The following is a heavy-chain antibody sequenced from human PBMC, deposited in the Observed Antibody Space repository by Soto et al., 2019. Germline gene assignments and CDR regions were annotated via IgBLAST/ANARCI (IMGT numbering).Heavy chain of an antibody. D-gene: IGHD2-2*01. CDR2: ISYDGSNK. Sequence: GESLKISCAASGFTFSSYGMHWVRQAPGKGLEWVAVISYDGSNKYYADSVKGRFTISRDNSKNTLYLQMNSLRAEDTAVYYCAKEYCSSTSCPVKYYYYYMDVWGKGTTVTVSS. CDR3: AKEYCSSTSCPVKYYYYYMDV. CDR1: GFTFSSYG. V-gene: IGHV3-30*18. J-gene: IGHJ6*03.